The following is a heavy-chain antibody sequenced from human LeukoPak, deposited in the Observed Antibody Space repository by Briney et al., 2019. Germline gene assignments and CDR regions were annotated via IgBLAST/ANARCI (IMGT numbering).Heavy chain of an antibody. J-gene: IGHJ4*02. CDR2: IYTSGST. V-gene: IGHV4-4*07. D-gene: IGHD2-2*01. CDR3: ARHDHIVVVPAAPGFDY. CDR1: GGSISSYY. Sequence: PSETLSLTCTVSGGSISSYYWSWIRQPAGKGLEWIGRIYTSGSTNYNPSLKSRVTMSVDTSKNQFSLKLSSVTAADTAVYYCARHDHIVVVPAAPGFDYWGQGTLVTVSS.